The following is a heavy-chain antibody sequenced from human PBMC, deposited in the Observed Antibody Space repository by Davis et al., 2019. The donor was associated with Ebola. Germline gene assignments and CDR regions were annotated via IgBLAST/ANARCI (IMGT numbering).Heavy chain of an antibody. J-gene: IGHJ4*02. V-gene: IGHV4-59*12. D-gene: IGHD3-22*01. Sequence: SETLSLTCTVSGGSISSYYWSWIRQPPGKGLEWIGYIYHSGSTYYNPSLKSRVTISVDRSKNQFSLKLSSVTAADTAVYYCARVELTYYYDSSGYYSGYYFDYWGQGTLITVSS. CDR1: GGSISSYY. CDR3: ARVELTYYYDSSGYYSGYYFDY. CDR2: IYHSGST.